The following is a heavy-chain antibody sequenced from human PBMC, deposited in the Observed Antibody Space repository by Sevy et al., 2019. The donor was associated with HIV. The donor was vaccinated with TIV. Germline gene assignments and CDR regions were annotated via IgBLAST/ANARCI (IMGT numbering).Heavy chain of an antibody. V-gene: IGHV4-34*01. CDR2: INESGIT. Sequence: SETLSLTCAVHDGSFSGYYWNWIRQLPGKGLEWIGEINESGITYYNPSLKSRVTISVDTSKKQFSLKLNSVTAVDSAVYYCARADIVVVVAAPRASWFDPWGQGTLVTVSS. CDR1: DGSFSGYY. CDR3: ARADIVVVVAAPRASWFDP. J-gene: IGHJ5*02. D-gene: IGHD2-15*01.